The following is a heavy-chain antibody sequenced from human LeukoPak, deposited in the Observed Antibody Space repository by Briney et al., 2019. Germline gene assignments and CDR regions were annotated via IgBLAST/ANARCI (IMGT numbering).Heavy chain of an antibody. CDR3: ASLAVAGMVDY. J-gene: IGHJ4*02. CDR1: GCGFTSYW. CDR2: IDPSDSYT. V-gene: IGHV5-10-1*01. D-gene: IGHD6-19*01. Sequence: GEALRISFKGAGCGFTSYWISWVRRMPGEEGGGRGRIDPSDSYTNYSPSFQGHVTISADKSISTAYLQWSSLKASDTAMYYCASLAVAGMVDYWGQGTLVTVSS.